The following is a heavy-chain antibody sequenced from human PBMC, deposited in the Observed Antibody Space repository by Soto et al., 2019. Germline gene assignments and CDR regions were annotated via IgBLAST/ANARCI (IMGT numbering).Heavy chain of an antibody. CDR2: IYYSATT. J-gene: IGHJ4*02. Sequence: PSETLSLTCTVSIVSISSSNYYWGWIRQPPGKGLEWIGSIYYSATTYYNPSLKSRVTISVDTSKNQFSLKLSSVTAADTAFYYCGRRGSSGWFVDYWGQGTLVTVSS. V-gene: IGHV4-39*01. D-gene: IGHD6-19*01. CDR1: IVSISSSNYY. CDR3: GRRGSSGWFVDY.